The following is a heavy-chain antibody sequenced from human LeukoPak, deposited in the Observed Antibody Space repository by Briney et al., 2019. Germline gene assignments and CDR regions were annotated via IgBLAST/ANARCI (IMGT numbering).Heavy chain of an antibody. J-gene: IGHJ6*02. CDR2: IYTSGST. D-gene: IGHD4-23*01. Sequence: SETLSLTCTVSGGSISSYYWSWIRQPAGKGLEWIGRIYTSGSTNYNPSLKSRVTMSVDTSKNQSSLKLSSVTAADTAVYYCARQNGGLPYYYYGMDVWGQGTTVTVSS. CDR3: ARQNGGLPYYYYGMDV. CDR1: GGSISSYY. V-gene: IGHV4-4*07.